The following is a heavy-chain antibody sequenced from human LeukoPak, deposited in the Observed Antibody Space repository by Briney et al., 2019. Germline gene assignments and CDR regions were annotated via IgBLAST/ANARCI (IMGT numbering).Heavy chain of an antibody. V-gene: IGHV1-18*01. Sequence: ASVKVSCKASGYIFTNYGISWVRQAPGQGLEWMGWISAYNGNTNYAQKLQGRVTMTTDTSTSTAYTELRSLRSDDTAVYYCARQYSSSSGLYYFDYWGQGTPVTVSS. CDR1: GYIFTNYG. D-gene: IGHD6-6*01. J-gene: IGHJ4*02. CDR2: ISAYNGNT. CDR3: ARQYSSSSGLYYFDY.